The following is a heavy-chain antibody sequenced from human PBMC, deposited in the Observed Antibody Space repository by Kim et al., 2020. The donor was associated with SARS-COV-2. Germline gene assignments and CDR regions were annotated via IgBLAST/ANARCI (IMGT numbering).Heavy chain of an antibody. J-gene: IGHJ6*02. CDR3: ARGYDFWSGYYPPRYYYGMDV. Sequence: SQTLSLTCAISGDSVSSNSAAWNWIRQSPSRGLEWLGRTYYRSKWYNDYAVSVKSRITINPDTSKNQFSLQLNSVTPEDTAVYYCARGYDFWSGYYPPRYYYGMDVWGQGTTVTVSS. V-gene: IGHV6-1*01. CDR1: GDSVSSNSAA. CDR2: TYYRSKWYN. D-gene: IGHD3-3*01.